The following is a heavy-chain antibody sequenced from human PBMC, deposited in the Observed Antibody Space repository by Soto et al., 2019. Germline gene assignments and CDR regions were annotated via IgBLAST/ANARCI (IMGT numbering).Heavy chain of an antibody. CDR3: TRHSPKGDIVVVPAAPAPYYYYYYGMDV. CDR2: IRSKANSYAT. J-gene: IGHJ6*02. Sequence: GGSLRLSCAASGFTFSGSAMHWVRQASGKGLEWVGRIRSKANSYATAYAASVKGRFTISGDDSKNKAYLQMNSLKTEDTAVYYCTRHSPKGDIVVVPAAPAPYYYYYYGMDVWGQGTTVTVSS. CDR1: GFTFSGSA. D-gene: IGHD2-2*01. V-gene: IGHV3-73*01.